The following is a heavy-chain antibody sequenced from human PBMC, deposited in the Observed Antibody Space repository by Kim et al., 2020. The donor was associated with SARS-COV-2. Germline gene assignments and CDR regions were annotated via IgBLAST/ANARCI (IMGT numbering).Heavy chain of an antibody. V-gene: IGHV3-23*01. Sequence: TYYADSVKGRFTISRDNSKNTLYLQMNSLRAEDTAVYYCAKFMVRGVMGNWGQGTLVTVSS. CDR2: T. D-gene: IGHD3-10*01. J-gene: IGHJ4*02. CDR3: AKFMVRGVMGN.